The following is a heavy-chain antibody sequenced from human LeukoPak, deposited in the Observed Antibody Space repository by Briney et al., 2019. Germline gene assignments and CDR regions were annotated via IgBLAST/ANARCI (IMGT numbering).Heavy chain of an antibody. Sequence: SETLSLTCTVSGGSISSYYWSWIRQPPGKGLEWIGYIYYSGSTNYNPSLKSRVTISVDTSKNQFSLKLSSVTAADTAVYYCARDGPENYDSSGYYYREPSWYFDLGGRGTLVTVSS. CDR2: IYYSGST. J-gene: IGHJ2*01. CDR3: ARDGPENYDSSGYYYREPSWYFDL. D-gene: IGHD3-22*01. CDR1: GGSISSYY. V-gene: IGHV4-59*01.